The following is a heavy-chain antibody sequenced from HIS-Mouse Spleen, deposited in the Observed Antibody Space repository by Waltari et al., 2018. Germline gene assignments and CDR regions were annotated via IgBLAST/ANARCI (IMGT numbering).Heavy chain of an antibody. D-gene: IGHD6-13*01. J-gene: IGHJ2*01. V-gene: IGHV4-39*07. CDR2: IYYSGST. Sequence: QLQLQESGPGLVKPSETLSLTCTVSGGPISSSSYYWGWIRQPPGKGLEWIGSIYYSGSTYYNPSLKSRVTISVDTSKNQFSLKLSSVTAADTAVYYCAREIPYSSSWYDWYFDLGGRGTLVTVSS. CDR3: AREIPYSSSWYDWYFDL. CDR1: GGPISSSSYY.